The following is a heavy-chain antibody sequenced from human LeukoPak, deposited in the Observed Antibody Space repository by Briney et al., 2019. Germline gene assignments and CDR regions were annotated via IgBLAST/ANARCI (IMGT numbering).Heavy chain of an antibody. CDR2: IIPLLGLA. D-gene: IGHD4-17*01. V-gene: IGHV1-69*04. CDR1: GGIFNTFV. J-gene: IGHJ5*02. CDR3: ARADSTLYGDYRGYFDP. Sequence: ASVKVSCKASGGIFNTFVISWVRQAPGQGLELMGRIIPLLGLADYAQHFQGRVTITADKSTSTAYMELSSLRSEDTAVYYCARADSTLYGDYRGYFDPWGQGTLVTVSS.